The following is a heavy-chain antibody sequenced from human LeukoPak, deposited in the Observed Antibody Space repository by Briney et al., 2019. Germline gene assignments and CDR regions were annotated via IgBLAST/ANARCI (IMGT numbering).Heavy chain of an antibody. D-gene: IGHD3-9*01. CDR2: INTNTGNP. Sequence: ASVKVSCKASGYTFTSYAMNWVRQAPGQGLEWMGWINTNTGNPTYAQGFTGRFVFSLDTSVSTAYLQISSLKAEDTAVYYCARDGDILTGYPWVDWFDPWGQGTLVTASS. CDR3: ARDGDILTGYPWVDWFDP. CDR1: GYTFTSYA. V-gene: IGHV7-4-1*02. J-gene: IGHJ5*02.